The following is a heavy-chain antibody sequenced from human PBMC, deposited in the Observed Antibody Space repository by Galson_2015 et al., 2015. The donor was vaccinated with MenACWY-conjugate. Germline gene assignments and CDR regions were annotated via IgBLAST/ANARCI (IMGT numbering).Heavy chain of an antibody. CDR2: ITGSGGST. CDR3: AKAAYTSSWYQDAFDY. J-gene: IGHJ4*02. V-gene: IGHV3-23*01. CDR1: GFTFSNYV. D-gene: IGHD6-13*01. Sequence: SLRLSCAASGFTFSNYVMNWVRQAPEKGLEWVSTITGSGGSTYYADSLKGRFTISRDNSKNTLYLQMNSLRAGDTAVYYCAKAAYTSSWYQDAFDYWGQGSLVTVSS.